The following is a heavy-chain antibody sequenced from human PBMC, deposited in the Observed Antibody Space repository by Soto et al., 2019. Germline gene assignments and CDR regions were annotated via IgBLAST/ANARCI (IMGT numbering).Heavy chain of an antibody. V-gene: IGHV3-21*01. D-gene: IGHD3-10*01. CDR1: GFTFSSYS. J-gene: IGHJ5*02. CDR3: ARALRGLGNWFDP. Sequence: EVQLVESGGGLVKPGGSLRLSCAASGFTFSSYSMNWVRQAPGKGLEWVSSIRSSSSYIYYADSVKGRFTIFRDNAKNSLYLQMNSLRAEDTAVYYCARALRGLGNWFDPWGQGTLVSVSS. CDR2: IRSSSSYI.